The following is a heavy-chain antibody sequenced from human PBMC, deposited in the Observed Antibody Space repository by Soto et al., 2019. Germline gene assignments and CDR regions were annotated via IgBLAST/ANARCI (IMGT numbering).Heavy chain of an antibody. Sequence: PSETLSLTCAVYGGSFSGYYWSWIRQPPGKGLEWIGEINHSGSTNYNPSLKSRVTISVDTSKNQFSLKLSSVTAADTAVYYCARTGVLRRHAFDIWGQGTMVTVSS. V-gene: IGHV4-34*01. CDR2: INHSGST. J-gene: IGHJ3*02. CDR3: ARTGVLRRHAFDI. CDR1: GGSFSGYY. D-gene: IGHD1-26*01.